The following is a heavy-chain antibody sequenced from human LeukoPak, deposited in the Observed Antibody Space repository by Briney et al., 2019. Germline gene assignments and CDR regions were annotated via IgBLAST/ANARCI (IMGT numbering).Heavy chain of an antibody. CDR1: GFSVGNNY. Sequence: GGSLRLSRAASGFSVGNNYVTWVRQPPGKGLEWVSVIYTDGSTYYADSVKGRFIISRDSSKNTLYLQMNSLRAEDTAVYYCTDAVVGWGQGTVVSVPS. CDR2: IYTDGST. CDR3: TDAVVG. J-gene: IGHJ4*02. D-gene: IGHD2-15*01. V-gene: IGHV3-53*05.